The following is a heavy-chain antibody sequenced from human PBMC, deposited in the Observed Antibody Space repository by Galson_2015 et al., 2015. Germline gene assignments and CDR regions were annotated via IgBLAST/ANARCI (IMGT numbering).Heavy chain of an antibody. V-gene: IGHV1-8*01. J-gene: IGHJ6*02. Sequence: SVKVSCKASGYTFTSYDINWVRQATGQGLEWMGWMNPNSGNTGYAQKFQGRVTMTRNTSISTAYMELSSLRSEDTAVYYCARDGSSSWYDYYYYYGMDVWGQGTTVTVSS. D-gene: IGHD6-13*01. CDR1: GYTFTSYD. CDR3: ARDGSSSWYDYYYYYGMDV. CDR2: MNPNSGNT.